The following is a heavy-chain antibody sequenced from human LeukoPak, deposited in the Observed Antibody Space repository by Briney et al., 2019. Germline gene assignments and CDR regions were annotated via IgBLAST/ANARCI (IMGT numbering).Heavy chain of an antibody. CDR1: GFTFSSYA. CDR3: ARESGGNTPYYFDY. V-gene: IGHV3-30*04. CDR2: ISYDDGSNK. J-gene: IGHJ4*02. Sequence: GGSLRLSCAASGFTFSSYALHWVRQAPGKGLEWVAVISYDDGSNKYYADSVRGRFTISRDNSKNTLYLQMNSLRTEDTAVYYCARESGGNTPYYFDYWGQGTLVTVSS. D-gene: IGHD2-2*02.